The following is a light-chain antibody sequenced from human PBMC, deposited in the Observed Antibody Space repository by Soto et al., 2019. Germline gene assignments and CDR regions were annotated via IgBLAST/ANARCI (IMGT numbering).Light chain of an antibody. CDR2: DVS. J-gene: IGLJ1*01. Sequence: QSVLTQPASVSGAPGQSITISCTGTSSDVGAYNYVSWYQQHPGKAPKLMIDDVSNRPSGVSNSFSGSKSGNTDSLTISGLEAGDEADYYFSSYASSSLYVFGTGTKLTVL. V-gene: IGLV2-14*01. CDR1: SSDVGAYNY. CDR3: SSYASSSLYV.